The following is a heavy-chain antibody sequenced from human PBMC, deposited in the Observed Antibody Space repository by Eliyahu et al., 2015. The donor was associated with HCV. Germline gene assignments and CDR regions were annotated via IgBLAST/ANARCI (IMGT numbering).Heavy chain of an antibody. CDR2: VYSSGSGSA. CDR1: DDSITTYY. CDR3: AREESL. J-gene: IGHJ1*01. V-gene: IGHV4-4*07. Sequence: QVLLHESGPGLVKPSETLSLTCTVSDDSITTYYWTWIRQPAGKGLEWIGRVYSSGSGSAIYNPSLKSRVTMSVDTSKNHLSLKLTSVTAADTAVYYCAREESLWGQRTLVTVSS.